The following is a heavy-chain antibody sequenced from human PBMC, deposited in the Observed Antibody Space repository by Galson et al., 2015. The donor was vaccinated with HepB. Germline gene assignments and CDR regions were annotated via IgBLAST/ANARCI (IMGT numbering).Heavy chain of an antibody. Sequence: SLRLSCAASGFRFNNYAMHWIRQGPGKGLEWLALIWSDSTDTIYADSVRGRFTISTDNSNNILYLGMNRLRADDTGVYFCVRGENRSGYRYDYWGQGALVTVSS. CDR3: VRGENRSGYRYDY. CDR1: GFRFNNYA. D-gene: IGHD5-12*01. J-gene: IGHJ4*02. V-gene: IGHV3-33*01. CDR2: IWSDSTDT.